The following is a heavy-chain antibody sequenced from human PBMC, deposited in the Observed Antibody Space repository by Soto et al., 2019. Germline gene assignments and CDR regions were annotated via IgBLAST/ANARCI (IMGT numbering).Heavy chain of an antibody. CDR1: GYTFTICA. J-gene: IGHJ5*02. D-gene: IGHD6-6*01. CDR3: ARGHISSTKNWLDP. CDR2: MNPNSGNT. Sequence: ASVKVSCKASGYTFTICAISWVRQATGQGLEWMGWMNPNSGNTGYAQTLQGRVTMTWDTSISTAYMELSSLRFEDTAMYYCARGHISSTKNWLDPWGQGTLVTVSS. V-gene: IGHV1-8*02.